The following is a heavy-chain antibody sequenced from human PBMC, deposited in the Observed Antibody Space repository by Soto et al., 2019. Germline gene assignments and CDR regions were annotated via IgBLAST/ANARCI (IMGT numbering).Heavy chain of an antibody. V-gene: IGHV1-69*06. CDR1: GGTFSSHG. CDR3: ARDEGYYDFWSGFSNAMDV. D-gene: IGHD3-3*01. Sequence: ASVKVSCKASGGTFSSHGVTWVRQAPGQGLEWMGGILPMLGTANYEQKFQGRLTITADKSTSTAYMELSSLRSEDTAVYYCARDEGYYDFWSGFSNAMDVWGQGTTVTFSS. J-gene: IGHJ6*02. CDR2: ILPMLGTA.